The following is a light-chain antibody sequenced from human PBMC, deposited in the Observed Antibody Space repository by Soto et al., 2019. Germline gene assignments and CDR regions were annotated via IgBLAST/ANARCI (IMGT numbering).Light chain of an antibody. CDR3: QQYDNVPFS. CDR1: QDISNH. J-gene: IGKJ3*01. CDR2: DAS. V-gene: IGKV1-33*01. Sequence: DIQMTQSPSSLPASVGDRVTITCQASQDISNHLNWYQQKPGKAPKVVIYDASNLETGVPPRFSGSGSGTDFTLTINSLQPEDIATYYCQQYDNVPFSFGPGTKVDFK.